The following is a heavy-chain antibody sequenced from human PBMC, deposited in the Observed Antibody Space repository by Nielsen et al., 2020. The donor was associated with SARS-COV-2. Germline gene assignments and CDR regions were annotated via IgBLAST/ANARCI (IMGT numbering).Heavy chain of an antibody. CDR3: ARAGQFDYGDYIPSLYGMDV. Sequence: SETLSLTCTVSGGSISSGSYYWSWIRQPAGKGLEWIGRIYTSGSTNYNPSLKSRVTISVDTSKNQFSLKLSSVTAADTAVYYCARAGQFDYGDYIPSLYGMDVWGQGTTVTVSS. V-gene: IGHV4-61*02. CDR1: GGSISSGSYY. D-gene: IGHD4-17*01. CDR2: IYTSGST. J-gene: IGHJ6*02.